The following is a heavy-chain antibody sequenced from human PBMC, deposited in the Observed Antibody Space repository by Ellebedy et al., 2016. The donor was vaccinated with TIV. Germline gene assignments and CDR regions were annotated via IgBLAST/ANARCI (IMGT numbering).Heavy chain of an antibody. V-gene: IGHV3-48*02. D-gene: IGHD3-10*01. Sequence: GESLKISCAASGFTFSSYSMNWVRQAPGKGLEWVSYISSSSSTIYYADSVKGRFTISRDNAKNSLYLQMNSLRDEDTAVYYCARGGDALLWFGELFGTYYYYGMDVWGQGTTVTVSS. CDR1: GFTFSSYS. CDR3: ARGGDALLWFGELFGTYYYYGMDV. CDR2: ISSSSSTI. J-gene: IGHJ6*02.